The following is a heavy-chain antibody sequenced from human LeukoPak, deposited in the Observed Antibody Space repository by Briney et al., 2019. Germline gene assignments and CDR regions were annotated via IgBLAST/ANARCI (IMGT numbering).Heavy chain of an antibody. CDR2: IHAGGSDP. V-gene: IGHV3-23*01. Sequence: GGSLRLSCAVSGFTFSTSPMAWVRQAPGKGLECVSSIHAGGSDPFCADSVQGRCIISRDNSKNTLSLQLSNLRDEDTAIYFCGKGGHHFNPFYNWGQGTLVTVSS. J-gene: IGHJ4*02. CDR3: GKGGHHFNPFYN. CDR1: GFTFSTSP.